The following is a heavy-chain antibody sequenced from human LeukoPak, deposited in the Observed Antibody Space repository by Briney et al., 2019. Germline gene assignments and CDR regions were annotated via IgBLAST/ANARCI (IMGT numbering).Heavy chain of an antibody. J-gene: IGHJ4*02. CDR2: ISSSSSTI. V-gene: IGHV3-48*01. CDR3: ARGGPLDY. CDR1: GFTFSSYS. Sequence: GTSLRLSCAASGFTFSSYSMNWVRQAPGKGLEWVSYISSSSSTIYYADSVKGRFTISRDNAKNSLYLQMNSLRAEDTAVYYRARGGPLDYWGQGTLVTVSS.